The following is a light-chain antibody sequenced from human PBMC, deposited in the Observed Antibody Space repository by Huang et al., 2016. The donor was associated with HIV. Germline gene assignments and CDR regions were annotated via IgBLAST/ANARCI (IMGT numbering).Light chain of an antibody. CDR2: KVS. CDR3: MQGTHWPPT. V-gene: IGKV2-30*01. J-gene: IGKJ1*01. CDR1: ESLVYTDGNTY. Sequence: DVELTQSPLSLPVTLGQPASISCRSSESLVYTDGNTYLNWFHQRPGQPPRRLIFKVSGRDSGVPARLSGRGSGTYFTLEISSVEAGDVGLYFCMQGTHWPPTFGQGTRVEFK.